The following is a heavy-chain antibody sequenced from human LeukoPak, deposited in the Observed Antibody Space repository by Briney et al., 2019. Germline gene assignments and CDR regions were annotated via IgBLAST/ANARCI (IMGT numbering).Heavy chain of an antibody. J-gene: IGHJ5*02. D-gene: IGHD6-19*01. V-gene: IGHV4-4*07. CDR1: GVSISSYY. CDR2: IYTSGST. CDR3: ARVEGGYSSGWYGWFEP. Sequence: SETLSLTCTVSGVSISSYYWSWIRQPAGKGLERIGRIYTSGSTHYNPSPERRLTISVDTPKHELSLKLSSVTAADTAVYYCARVEGGYSSGWYGWFEPWGQGTLVTVSS.